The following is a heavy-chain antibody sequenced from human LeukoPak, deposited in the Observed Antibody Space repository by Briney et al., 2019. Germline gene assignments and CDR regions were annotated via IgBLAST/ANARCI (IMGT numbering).Heavy chain of an antibody. CDR3: AKDAPGYSSLSTDAFDV. CDR1: GFTFSSYG. Sequence: GGSLRLSCAASGFTFSSYGMHWVRQAPGKGLEWVAYIQYDGSNEQYADSVKGRFSISRDNSKNTLYLQMNSLRAEDTAAYYCAKDAPGYSSLSTDAFDVWGQRTMVTVSS. D-gene: IGHD5-18*01. J-gene: IGHJ3*01. V-gene: IGHV3-30*02. CDR2: IQYDGSNE.